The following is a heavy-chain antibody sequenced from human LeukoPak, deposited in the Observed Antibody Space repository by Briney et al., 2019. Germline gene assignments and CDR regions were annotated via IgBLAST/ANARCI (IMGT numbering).Heavy chain of an antibody. CDR3: TRERDYSGSGSNL. CDR1: GFTFGDYA. V-gene: IGHV3-49*04. Sequence: GGSLRLSCTASGFTFGDYAMTWVRQAPGKGLEWVGFIRSKAYGATTEYAASVKGRFTISRDDSKSIAYLQMNSLKTEDTAVYYRTRERDYSGSGSNLWGQGTLVTVSS. CDR2: IRSKAYGATT. D-gene: IGHD3-10*01. J-gene: IGHJ5*02.